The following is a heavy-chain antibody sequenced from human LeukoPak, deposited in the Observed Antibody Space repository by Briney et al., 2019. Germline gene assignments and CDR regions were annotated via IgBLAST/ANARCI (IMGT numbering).Heavy chain of an antibody. CDR2: INPNSGDT. CDR1: GYTFTCYY. Sequence: ASVKVSCKASGYTFTCYYMHWVRQAPGQGLEWMGWINPNSGDTNYAQKFQGRVTMTRDTSISTAYMELRRLGSDDTAVYYCARGVPPSYSSAWYVNYWGQGALVTVSS. V-gene: IGHV1-2*02. J-gene: IGHJ4*02. CDR3: ARGVPPSYSSAWYVNY. D-gene: IGHD6-19*01.